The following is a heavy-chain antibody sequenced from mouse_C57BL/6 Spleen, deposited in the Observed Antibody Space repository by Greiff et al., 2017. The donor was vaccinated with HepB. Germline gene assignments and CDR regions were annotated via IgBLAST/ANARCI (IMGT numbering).Heavy chain of an antibody. CDR1: GYTFTSYW. Sequence: QVQLQQPGAELVKAGASVKMSCKASGYTFTSYWMHWVKQRLGKGLEGFAETNPTNGRTYYNEKFKSKATLTVDKSSSTAYMLLSGPTFEDSAVYYCARIKKIVATYFDYWGQGTTLIVSS. J-gene: IGHJ2*01. D-gene: IGHD1-1*01. CDR2: TNPTNGRT. V-gene: IGHV1S81*02. CDR3: ARIKKIVATYFDY.